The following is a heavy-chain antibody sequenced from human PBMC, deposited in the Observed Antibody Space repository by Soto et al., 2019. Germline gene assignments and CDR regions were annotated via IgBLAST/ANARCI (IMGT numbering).Heavy chain of an antibody. Sequence: QLQLQESGPGLVKPSETLSLTCSVSDDSITSDKYYWGWIRQPPGTGLEWIGSIYYRGNAYYNPSLQTRVTISLDKSKSQFPLKLNSVTAADSAVYFCARLEGLATISYYFDFWGPGALVTVSS. CDR1: DDSITSDKYY. J-gene: IGHJ4*02. CDR2: IYYRGNA. CDR3: ARLEGLATISYYFDF. D-gene: IGHD5-12*01. V-gene: IGHV4-39*01.